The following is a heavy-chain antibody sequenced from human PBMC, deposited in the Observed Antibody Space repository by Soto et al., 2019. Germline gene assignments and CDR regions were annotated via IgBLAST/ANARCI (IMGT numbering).Heavy chain of an antibody. CDR1: GGSISSSSYY. V-gene: IGHV4-39*01. J-gene: IGHJ4*02. Sequence: SETLSLTCTVSGGSISSSSYYWGWIRQPPGKGLEWIGSIYYSGSTYYNPSLKSRVTISVDTSKNQFSLKLSSVTAADTAVYYCARRYYDFWSGYYTFDYWGQGTLVTVSS. D-gene: IGHD3-3*01. CDR2: IYYSGST. CDR3: ARRYYDFWSGYYTFDY.